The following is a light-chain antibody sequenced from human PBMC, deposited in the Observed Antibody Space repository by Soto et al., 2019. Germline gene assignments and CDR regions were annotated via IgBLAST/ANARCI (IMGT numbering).Light chain of an antibody. J-gene: IGKJ1*01. CDR1: QSVSSSY. CDR2: GAS. Sequence: EIVLTQSPGTLSLSPGESATLXXRASQSVSSSYLAWYQQKPGQAPRXXIYGASSRATGIPDRFSGSGSGTDFTLTISRLEPEDLAVYYCQQYDNSVWTFGQGTKVDIK. V-gene: IGKV3-20*01. CDR3: QQYDNSVWT.